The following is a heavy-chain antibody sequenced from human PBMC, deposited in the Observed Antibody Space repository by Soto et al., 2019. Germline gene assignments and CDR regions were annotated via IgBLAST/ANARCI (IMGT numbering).Heavy chain of an antibody. D-gene: IGHD3-16*01. Sequence: PGGSLRLSCAASGFTFSSYAMHWVRQAPGKGLEWVAVISYDGSNKYYADSVKGRFTISRDNSKNTLYLQMNSLRAEDTAVYYCARDGRGIALDWYFDLGGRGTLVPVSS. CDR1: GFTFSSYA. J-gene: IGHJ2*01. CDR3: ARDGRGIALDWYFDL. V-gene: IGHV3-30-3*01. CDR2: ISYDGSNK.